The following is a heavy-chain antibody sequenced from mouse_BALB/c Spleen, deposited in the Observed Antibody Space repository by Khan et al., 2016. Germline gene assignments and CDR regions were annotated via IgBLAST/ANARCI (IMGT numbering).Heavy chain of an antibody. V-gene: IGHV10-1*02. J-gene: IGHJ3*01. Sequence: EVQLVESGGGLVQPKGSLKLSCAASGFTFNTYAMNWVRQAPGKGLEWVARIRSKSNNYATYYADSVKDRFTISRDDSQSMLYLQMNNLKTEDTAMYYCVGHGGSTGIFAYWGQGTLVTVSA. CDR1: GFTFNTYA. D-gene: IGHD4-1*02. CDR2: IRSKSNNYAT. CDR3: VGHGGSTGIFAY.